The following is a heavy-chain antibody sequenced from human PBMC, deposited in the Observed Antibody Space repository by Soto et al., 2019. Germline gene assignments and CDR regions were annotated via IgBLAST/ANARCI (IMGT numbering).Heavy chain of an antibody. CDR1: GFTFSDYT. CDR3: ARDRKTYYDFWSGYLTGY. Sequence: QVQLVESGGGGVQPGTSLRLSCAASGFTFSDYTINWVRQAPGKGLEWVALISSDGSNKYYADSVKGRFTISRDTSRNTLYLQMNSLRAEATAVYYCARDRKTYYDFWSGYLTGYWGQGPLVTVSS. D-gene: IGHD3-3*01. V-gene: IGHV3-30-3*01. CDR2: ISSDGSNK. J-gene: IGHJ4*02.